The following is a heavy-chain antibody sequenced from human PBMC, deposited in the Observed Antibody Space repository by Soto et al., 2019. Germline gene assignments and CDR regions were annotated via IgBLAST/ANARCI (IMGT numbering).Heavy chain of an antibody. CDR1: GFTFSSYS. V-gene: IGHV3-21*01. J-gene: IGHJ1*01. Sequence: GGSLRLSCAASGFTFSSYSMNWVRQAPGKGLEWVSSISSSSSYIYYADSVKGRFTISRDNAKNSLYLQMNSLRAEDTAVYYCASVPDYGDFNNDEYFQHWGQGPLVTVSS. CDR2: ISSSSSYI. D-gene: IGHD4-17*01. CDR3: ASVPDYGDFNNDEYFQH.